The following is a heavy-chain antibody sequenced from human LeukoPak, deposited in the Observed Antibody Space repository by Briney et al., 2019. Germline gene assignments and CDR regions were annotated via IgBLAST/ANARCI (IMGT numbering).Heavy chain of an antibody. CDR1: GFTFSSHG. CDR2: ISPNGVIT. V-gene: IGHV3-23*01. J-gene: IGHJ6*04. Sequence: GGSLRLSCAASGFTFSSHGMNWVRQAPGKGLEWVSGISPNGVITYYADSVKGRFTIARDNSKGTVYLQMNSLRAEDTAVYYCAELGITMIGGVWGKGTTVTISS. CDR3: AELGITMIGGV. D-gene: IGHD3-10*02.